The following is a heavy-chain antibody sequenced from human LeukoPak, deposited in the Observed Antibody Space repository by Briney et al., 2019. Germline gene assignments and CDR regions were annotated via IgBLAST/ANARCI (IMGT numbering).Heavy chain of an antibody. Sequence: GGSLRLPCAGSGFTFSSYSMNWVRQAPGKGLEWVSYISSSSSAIYYADSVKGRFTISRDNAKNSLYLQMNSLRAEDTAVYYCARDLGYSGYDRWGQGTLVTVSS. V-gene: IGHV3-48*01. CDR1: GFTFSSYS. CDR2: ISSSSSAI. D-gene: IGHD5-12*01. CDR3: ARDLGYSGYDR. J-gene: IGHJ4*02.